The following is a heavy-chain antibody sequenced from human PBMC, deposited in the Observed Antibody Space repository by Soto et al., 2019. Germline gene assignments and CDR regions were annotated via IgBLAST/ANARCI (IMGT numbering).Heavy chain of an antibody. CDR1: GYTFTSYG. J-gene: IGHJ5*02. CDR2: ISAYNGNT. Sequence: GALVKVSCKASGYTFTSYGISWVRQAPGQGLEWMGWISAYNGNTNYAQKLQGRVTMTTDTSTSTAYMELRSLRSDDTAVYYCAVGIYSSGWYRNWFDPWGQGTLVTVSS. D-gene: IGHD6-19*01. V-gene: IGHV1-18*01. CDR3: AVGIYSSGWYRNWFDP.